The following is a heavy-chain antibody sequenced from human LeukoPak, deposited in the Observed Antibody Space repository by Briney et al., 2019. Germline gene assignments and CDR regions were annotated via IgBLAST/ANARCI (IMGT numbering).Heavy chain of an antibody. CDR2: IDPSDSYT. CDR3: ARTYYDILTGEVHFDY. Sequence: GESLKISCKGSGYSFTSYWISWVRQMPGKGLEWMGRIDPSDSYTNYSPSFQGHVTISADKSISTAYLQWSSLKASDTAMYYCARTYYDILTGEVHFDYRGQGTLATVSS. J-gene: IGHJ4*02. CDR1: GYSFTSYW. V-gene: IGHV5-10-1*01. D-gene: IGHD3-9*01.